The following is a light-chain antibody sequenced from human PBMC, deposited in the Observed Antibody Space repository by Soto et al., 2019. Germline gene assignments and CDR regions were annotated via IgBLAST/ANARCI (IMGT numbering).Light chain of an antibody. V-gene: IGKV3-15*01. CDR3: QQYNNWPRT. Sequence: EIVMTQSPATLSVSPGERATLSCRASQSVSNNLGWYQQKPGQAPRLLIYGASTRATGISARFSGSGSGTEFTLTIRSLQSEDFAVYYCQQYNNWPRTFGQGTKVEIK. J-gene: IGKJ1*01. CDR1: QSVSNN. CDR2: GAS.